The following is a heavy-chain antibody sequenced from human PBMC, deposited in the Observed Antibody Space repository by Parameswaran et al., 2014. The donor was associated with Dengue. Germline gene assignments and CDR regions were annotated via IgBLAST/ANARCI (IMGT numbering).Heavy chain of an antibody. J-gene: IGHJ5*02. CDR2: ISRSGSSI. CDR3: ARDLGNWFDP. V-gene: IGHV3-48*03. Sequence: VRQAPGKGLEWVSYISRSGSSILYADSVKGRFTVSRNNAKNSLFLQMDSLTAEDTAVYYCARDLGNWFDPWGQGTLVTVSS.